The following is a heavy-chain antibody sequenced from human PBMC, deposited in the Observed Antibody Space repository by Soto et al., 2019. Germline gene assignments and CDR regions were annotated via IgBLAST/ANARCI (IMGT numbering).Heavy chain of an antibody. J-gene: IGHJ1*01. CDR1: GGTFSSYA. CDR2: IIPIFGTA. CDR3: ASRFRYCSGGSCYVYFQH. Sequence: SVKVSCKASGGTFSSYAISWVRQAPGQGLEWMGGIIPIFGTANYAQKFQGRVTITADESTSTAYMELSSLRSEDTAVYYCASRFRYCSGGSCYVYFQHWGQVTLVTVSS. V-gene: IGHV1-69*13. D-gene: IGHD2-15*01.